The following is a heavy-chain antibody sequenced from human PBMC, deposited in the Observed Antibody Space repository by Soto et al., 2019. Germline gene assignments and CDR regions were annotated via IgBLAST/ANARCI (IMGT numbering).Heavy chain of an antibody. V-gene: IGHV3-21*01. Sequence: GGSLRLSCAASGFTFSSYSMNWVRQAPGKGLEWVSSISSGSSYIYYADSVKGRFTISRDNAKNSLYLQMNSLRAEDTAVYYCARDWGSGWHYGMDVWGQGTTVTVSS. J-gene: IGHJ6*02. CDR1: GFTFSSYS. CDR3: ARDWGSGWHYGMDV. D-gene: IGHD6-19*01. CDR2: ISSGSSYI.